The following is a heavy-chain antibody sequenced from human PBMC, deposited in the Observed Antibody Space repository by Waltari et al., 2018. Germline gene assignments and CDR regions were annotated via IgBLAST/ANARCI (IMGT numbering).Heavy chain of an antibody. Sequence: QVQLQESGPGLVKPSETLSLTCTVSGGSISSYYWSWIRQPAGKGLEWIGRIYTSGSTNYNPSLKSRVTMSVDPAKNQFSLKLSSVTAADTAVYYCARDHKAAAGKYYYYGMDVWGQGTTVTVSS. V-gene: IGHV4-4*07. CDR2: IYTSGST. D-gene: IGHD6-13*01. J-gene: IGHJ6*02. CDR1: GGSISSYY. CDR3: ARDHKAAAGKYYYYGMDV.